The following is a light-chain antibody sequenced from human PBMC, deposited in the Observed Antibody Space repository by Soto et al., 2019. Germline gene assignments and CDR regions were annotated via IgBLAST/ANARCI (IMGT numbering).Light chain of an antibody. V-gene: IGKV3-11*01. CDR2: DAS. Sequence: EIVLTQSPATLSLSPGEGATLSCRASQSVSSYLAWYQQKPGQAPRLLIYDASNRATGIPARFSGSGSGTDFTLTISSLEPEDFAVYYCQQRSNWPPIFTFGPGTKVDIK. CDR3: QQRSNWPPIFT. CDR1: QSVSSY. J-gene: IGKJ3*01.